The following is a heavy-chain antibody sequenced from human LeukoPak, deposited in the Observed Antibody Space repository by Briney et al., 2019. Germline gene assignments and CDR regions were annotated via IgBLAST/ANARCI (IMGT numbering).Heavy chain of an antibody. CDR2: ISAYNGNT. Sequence: ASVKVSCKASGYTFINYGITWVRQAPGQGLEWVGWISAYNGNTNYAQKLQGRVTMTTDTSTSTAYIELRSLRSDDTAVYYCARGGNSGWRTPNDDYWGQGTLVTVSS. CDR1: GYTFINYG. CDR3: ARGGNSGWRTPNDDY. D-gene: IGHD6-19*01. V-gene: IGHV1-18*01. J-gene: IGHJ4*02.